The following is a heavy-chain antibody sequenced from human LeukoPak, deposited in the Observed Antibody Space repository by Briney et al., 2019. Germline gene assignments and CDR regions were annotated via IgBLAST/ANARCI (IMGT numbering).Heavy chain of an antibody. J-gene: IGHJ4*02. V-gene: IGHV4-4*09. CDR3: ARHGAGVGYQLLYDY. CDR1: GGSISSYY. D-gene: IGHD2-2*02. Sequence: SETLSLTCTVSGGSISSYYWSWIRQPQGKGQEWIGYIYTSGSTNYNPSLKSRVTISVDTSKNQFSLKLSSVTAAATAVDYCARHGAGVGYQLLYDYWGQGTLVTVSS. CDR2: IYTSGST.